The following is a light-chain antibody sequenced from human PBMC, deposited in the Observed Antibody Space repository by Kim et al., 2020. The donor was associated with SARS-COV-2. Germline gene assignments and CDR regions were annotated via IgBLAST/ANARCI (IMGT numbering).Light chain of an antibody. V-gene: IGLV3-21*04. CDR3: QVWDSSSDHVV. CDR1: NIGSKS. Sequence: APGKTARLTCGGNNIGSKSVHWYRPKPGQAPVLVIYYDSDRPSGIPERFSGSNSGNTATLTISRVEAGDEADYYCQVWDSSSDHVVFGGGTQLTVL. J-gene: IGLJ2*01. CDR2: YDS.